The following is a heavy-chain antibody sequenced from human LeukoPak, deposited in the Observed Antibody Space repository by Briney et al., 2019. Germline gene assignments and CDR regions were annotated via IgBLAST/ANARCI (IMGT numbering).Heavy chain of an antibody. J-gene: IGHJ6*03. CDR3: ARIGMVRGVLSYYYMDV. CDR2: IYTSGST. CDR1: GGSISSGSYY. V-gene: IGHV4-61*02. D-gene: IGHD3-10*01. Sequence: SQTLSLTCTVSGGSISSGSYYWSWIRQPAGKGLEWIGRIYTSGSTNYNPSLKSRVTISVDTSKNQFSLKLSSVTAADTAVYYCARIGMVRGVLSYYYMDVWGKGTTVTISS.